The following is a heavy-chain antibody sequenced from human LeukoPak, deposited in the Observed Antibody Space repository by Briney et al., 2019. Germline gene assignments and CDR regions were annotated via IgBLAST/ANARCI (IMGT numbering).Heavy chain of an antibody. CDR2: IHYSGST. CDR3: AREEASVGDY. CDR1: GCSISSNSHY. D-gene: IGHD2-21*01. Sequence: PSETLSLTCTVSGCSISSNSHYWAWIRPPPGQGLEWIGSIHYSGSTFYSPSLKSRVTISVDTSKNQFSLILTSVTASDTAVYYCAREEASVGDYWGQGILVTVSS. V-gene: IGHV4-39*01. J-gene: IGHJ4*02.